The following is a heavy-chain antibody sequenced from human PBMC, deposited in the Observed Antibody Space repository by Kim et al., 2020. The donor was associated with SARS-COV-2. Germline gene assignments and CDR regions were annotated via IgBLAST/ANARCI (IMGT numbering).Heavy chain of an antibody. J-gene: IGHJ4*02. V-gene: IGHV4-59*01. CDR3: ASERYSSSWPYFDY. Sequence: NPSLKSRVTISVDTSKNQFSLKLSSVTAADTAVYYCASERYSSSWPYFDYWGQGTLVTVSS. D-gene: IGHD6-13*01.